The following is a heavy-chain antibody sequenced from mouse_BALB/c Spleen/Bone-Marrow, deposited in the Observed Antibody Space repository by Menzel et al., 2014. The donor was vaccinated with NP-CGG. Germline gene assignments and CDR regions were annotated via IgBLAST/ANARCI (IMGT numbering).Heavy chain of an antibody. CDR2: IDPSDSET. V-gene: IGHV1-61*01. Sequence: QVQLQQSGAELVRPGTPVKLSCKASGYTFTSYWMNWVKQRPGRGLEWIGRIDPSDSETHYNQKFKDKATLTVDKSSSTAYIQLSSLTSEDSAVYYCARWGAYFDHWGQGTTLTVSS. CDR1: GYTFTSYW. CDR3: ARWGAYFDH. J-gene: IGHJ2*01.